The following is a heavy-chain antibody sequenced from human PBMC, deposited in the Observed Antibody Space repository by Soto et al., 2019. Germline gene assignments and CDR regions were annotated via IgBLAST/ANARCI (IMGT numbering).Heavy chain of an antibody. J-gene: IGHJ4*02. CDR2: IIPIFGTA. V-gene: IGHV1-69*06. CDR3: ARDKEEGIGY. CDR1: GGTFSSYA. D-gene: IGHD2-21*01. Sequence: ASVKVSCKASGGTFSSYAISWVRQAPGQGLEWMGGIIPIFGTANYAQKFRGRVTITADKSTSTAYMELSSLRSEDTAVYYCARDKEEGIGYWGQGTLVTVSS.